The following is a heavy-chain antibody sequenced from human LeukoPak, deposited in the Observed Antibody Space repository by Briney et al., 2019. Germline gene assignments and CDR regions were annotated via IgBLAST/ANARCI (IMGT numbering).Heavy chain of an antibody. CDR2: ISSGTSYI. CDR1: GFTFNTYT. J-gene: IGHJ6*03. Sequence: GGSLRLSCAASGFTFNTYTMNWVRQAPGKGLEWVSSISSGTSYIYYADSVKGRFTISRDNAKNSLYLQMNSLRAEDTAVYYCARDRGGGHMDVWGKGTTVTISS. V-gene: IGHV3-21*01. D-gene: IGHD2-15*01. CDR3: ARDRGGGHMDV.